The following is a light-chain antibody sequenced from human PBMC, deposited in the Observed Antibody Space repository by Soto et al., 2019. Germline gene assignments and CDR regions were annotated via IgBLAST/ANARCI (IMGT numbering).Light chain of an antibody. V-gene: IGKV3-20*01. CDR2: GVS. Sequence: ETVLTQSPGTLSLSPGEGATLSCRASQTVGANQLAWYQQKPGQSPRLLIYGVSNRATDIPDRFGGRGSGTDFTLTISRLEPEDFAVYYCHKYSTPPHTFGQGTKLEIK. CDR1: QTVGANQ. CDR3: HKYSTPPHT. J-gene: IGKJ2*01.